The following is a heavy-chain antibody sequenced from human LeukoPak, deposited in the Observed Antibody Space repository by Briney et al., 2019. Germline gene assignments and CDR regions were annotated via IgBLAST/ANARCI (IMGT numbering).Heavy chain of an antibody. CDR3: ARDGPIFGVVIMGALNWFDP. D-gene: IGHD3-3*01. V-gene: IGHV1-69*05. CDR2: IIPNFGTA. CDR1: GGTFSSYA. Sequence: SVKVSCKASGGTFSSYAISWVRQAPGQGLEWMGGIIPNFGTANYAQKFQGRVTMTRDTSTSTVYMELSSLRSEDTAVYYCARDGPIFGVVIMGALNWFDPWGQGTLVTVSS. J-gene: IGHJ5*02.